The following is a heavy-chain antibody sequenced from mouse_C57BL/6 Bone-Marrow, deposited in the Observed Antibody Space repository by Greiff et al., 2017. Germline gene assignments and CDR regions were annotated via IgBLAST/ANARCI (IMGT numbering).Heavy chain of an antibody. CDR1: GYNFKDDY. J-gene: IGHJ2*01. CDR2: IDPGNGDT. Sequence: EVQLQQSGAELVRPGASVKLSCTASGYNFKDDYMHWVKQRPEQGLEWIGWIDPGNGDTEYAAKFQGKATITADTSSSTAYLQLSSLTSEDTAVYYCTTWDDGKGYGGRGTALTVTS. D-gene: IGHD4-1*01. V-gene: IGHV14-4*01. CDR3: TTWDDGKGY.